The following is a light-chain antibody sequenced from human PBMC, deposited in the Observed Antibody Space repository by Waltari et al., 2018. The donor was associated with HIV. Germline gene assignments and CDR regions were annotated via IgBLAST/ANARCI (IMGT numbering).Light chain of an antibody. CDR2: QDS. CDR1: KLGDKY. CDR3: QAWDSSTVV. Sequence: SYELTQPPSVSVSPGQTASIPCSGDKLGDKYAYGYQQKPCQPLVLVIYQDSKRPPEIPVRFSVSNAGNTATLTISGTQAMDEADYYWQAWDSSTVVFGGGTKLTV. V-gene: IGLV3-1*01. J-gene: IGLJ2*01.